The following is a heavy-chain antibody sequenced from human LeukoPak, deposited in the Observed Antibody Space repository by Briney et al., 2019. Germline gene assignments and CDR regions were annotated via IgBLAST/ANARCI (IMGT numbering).Heavy chain of an antibody. Sequence: GGSLRLSCAASGFTFSSYAMSWVRQAPGKGLEWVSGISGSDTSTYYADSVKGRFTISRDNSKNTLYLQMNSLRAEDTAVYYCAKAPTTGFYYFDYWGQGTLVTVSS. CDR2: ISGSDTST. D-gene: IGHD4-11*01. V-gene: IGHV3-23*01. J-gene: IGHJ4*02. CDR1: GFTFSSYA. CDR3: AKAPTTGFYYFDY.